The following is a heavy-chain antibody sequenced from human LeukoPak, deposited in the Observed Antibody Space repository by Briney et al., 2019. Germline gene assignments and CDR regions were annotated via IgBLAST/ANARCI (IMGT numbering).Heavy chain of an antibody. D-gene: IGHD6-6*01. CDR2: INPNSGGT. V-gene: IGHV1-2*02. J-gene: IGHJ6*03. CDR3: ARVGHSSSYYYYYYYMDV. CDR1: GYTFTGYY. Sequence: ASVKVSCKASGYTFTGYYMHWVRQAPGQGLEWMGWINPNSGGTNYAQKFQGRVTMTRDTSISTAYMELSRLRSDDTVVYYCARVGHSSSYYYYYYYMDVWGKGTTVTVSS.